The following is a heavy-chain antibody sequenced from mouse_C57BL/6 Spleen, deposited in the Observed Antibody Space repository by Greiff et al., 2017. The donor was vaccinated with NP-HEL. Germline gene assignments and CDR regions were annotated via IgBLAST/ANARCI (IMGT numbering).Heavy chain of an antibody. Sequence: VKLMESGPELVKPGASVKISCKASGYAFSSSWMNWVKQRPGKGLEWIGRIYPGDGDTNYNGKFKGKATLTADKSSSTAYMQLSSLTSEDSAVYFCALDSSGYPVAYWGQGTLVTVSA. CDR2: IYPGDGDT. CDR3: ALDSSGYPVAY. CDR1: GYAFSSSW. D-gene: IGHD3-2*02. V-gene: IGHV1-82*01. J-gene: IGHJ3*01.